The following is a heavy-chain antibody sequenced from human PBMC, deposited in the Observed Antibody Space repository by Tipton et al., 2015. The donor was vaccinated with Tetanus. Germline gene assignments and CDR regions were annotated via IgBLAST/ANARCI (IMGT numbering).Heavy chain of an antibody. CDR2: IYPGDSDT. D-gene: IGHD3-10*01. J-gene: IGHJ4*02. CDR3: ARHMGFRDLLSLFDY. Sequence: QLVQSGAEVKKPGESLRISCKVSGYDFTSYWIGWVRQMPGKGLEWMGIIYPGDSDTRYSPSFQGQVTISADKSISTAYLQVSSLKASDTAMYYCARHMGFRDLLSLFDYWGQGTLATVSS. CDR1: GYDFTSYW. V-gene: IGHV5-51*01.